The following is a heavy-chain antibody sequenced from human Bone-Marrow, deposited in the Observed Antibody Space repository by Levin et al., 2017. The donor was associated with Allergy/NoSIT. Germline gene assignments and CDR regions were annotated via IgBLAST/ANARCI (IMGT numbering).Heavy chain of an antibody. D-gene: IGHD3-10*01. CDR1: GYSFIDFG. CDR2: ISVYNGNR. CDR3: ARMGVQSRTPGILRFDY. Sequence: GESLKISCKASGYSFIDFGLNWVRQAPGQGFEWMGWISVYNGNRDYAQKFQGRVTMTTDTSTDTAYMELRSLRSDDTAVYYCARMGVQSRTPGILRFDYWGQGALVTVS. V-gene: IGHV1-18*01. J-gene: IGHJ4*02.